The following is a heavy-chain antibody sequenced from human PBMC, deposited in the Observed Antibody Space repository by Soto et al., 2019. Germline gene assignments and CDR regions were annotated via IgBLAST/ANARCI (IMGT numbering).Heavy chain of an antibody. CDR3: GRAFDGVHSYYFDY. D-gene: IGHD2-8*01. CDR1: GGSISSGDYY. CDR2: IYYSGST. V-gene: IGHV4-30-4*01. J-gene: IGHJ4*02. Sequence: SETLSLTCTVSGGSISSGDYYWSWIRQPPGKGLEWIGYIYYSGSTYYNPSLKSRVTISVDTSKNQFSLKLSSVTAADTAVYYCGRAFDGVHSYYFDYWGQGSLVIVSS.